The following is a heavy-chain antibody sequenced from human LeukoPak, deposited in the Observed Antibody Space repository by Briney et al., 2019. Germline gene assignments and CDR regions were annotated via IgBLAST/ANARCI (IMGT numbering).Heavy chain of an antibody. D-gene: IGHD6-19*01. V-gene: IGHV4-30-4*01. J-gene: IGHJ4*02. CDR2: IYYSGST. CDR1: GGSFSSGDYY. Sequence: PSETLSLTCTVSGGSFSSGDYYWSWIRQPPGKGLEWIGYIYYSGSTYYNPSLKSRVTISVDTSKNQFSLKLSSVTAADTAVYYCASYSSGWYSDYWGQGTLVTVSS. CDR3: ASYSSGWYSDY.